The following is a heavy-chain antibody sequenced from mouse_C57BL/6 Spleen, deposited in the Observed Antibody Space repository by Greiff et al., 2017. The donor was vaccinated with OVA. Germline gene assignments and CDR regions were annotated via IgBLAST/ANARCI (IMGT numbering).Heavy chain of an antibody. CDR1: GFTFSSYG. CDR2: ISSGGSYT. V-gene: IGHV5-6*02. J-gene: IGHJ4*01. CDR3: ARQIYYYGSSYAMDY. D-gene: IGHD1-1*01. Sequence: EVKLVESGGDLVKPGGSLKLSCAASGFTFSSYGMSWVRQTPDKRLEWVATISSGGSYTYYPDSVKGRFTISRDNAKNTLYLQMSSLKSEDTAMYYCARQIYYYGSSYAMDYWGQGTSVTVSS.